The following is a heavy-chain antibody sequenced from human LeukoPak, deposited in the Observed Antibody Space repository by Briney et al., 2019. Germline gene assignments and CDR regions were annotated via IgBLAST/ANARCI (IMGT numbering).Heavy chain of an antibody. CDR2: ISTSGTTR. CDR3: AREIVSTVAGNFDY. D-gene: IGHD6-19*01. CDR1: GFTFNSYE. Sequence: PGGSLRLSCAASGFTFNSYEMNGVRQAPGKGLEWVSYISTSGTTRTYADSVKGRFTISRDNAKNSLYLEMNSLRAEDTAVYYCAREIVSTVAGNFDYWGQGTLVTVSS. V-gene: IGHV3-48*03. J-gene: IGHJ4*02.